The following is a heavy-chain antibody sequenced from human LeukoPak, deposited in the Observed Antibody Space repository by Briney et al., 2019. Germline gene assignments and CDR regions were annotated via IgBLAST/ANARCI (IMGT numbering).Heavy chain of an antibody. CDR3: ARDIYYTRGYSYGTFDY. CDR1: GGTFSSYA. Sequence: SVKVSCKASGGTFSSYAISWVRQAPGQGLEWMGGIIPIFGTANYAQKFQGRVTITADESTSTAYMELSSLRSEDTAVYYCARDIYYTRGYSYGTFDYWGQGTLVTVSS. D-gene: IGHD5-18*01. J-gene: IGHJ4*02. V-gene: IGHV1-69*01. CDR2: IIPIFGTA.